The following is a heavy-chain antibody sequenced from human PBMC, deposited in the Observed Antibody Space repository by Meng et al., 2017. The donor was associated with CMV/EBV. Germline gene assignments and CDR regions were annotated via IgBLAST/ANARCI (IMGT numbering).Heavy chain of an antibody. CDR2: IIPIFGTA. Sequence: QVQLGQSGAEVKKAGASVKVACQASGGTFSSYAISWVRQAPGQGLEWMGGIIPIFGTANYAQKFQGRVTIPADESTSTAYMELSSLRSEDTAVYYCARGGYSYGFFWFDPWGQGTLVTVSS. D-gene: IGHD5-18*01. CDR3: ARGGYSYGFFWFDP. CDR1: GGTFSSYA. J-gene: IGHJ5*02. V-gene: IGHV1-69*01.